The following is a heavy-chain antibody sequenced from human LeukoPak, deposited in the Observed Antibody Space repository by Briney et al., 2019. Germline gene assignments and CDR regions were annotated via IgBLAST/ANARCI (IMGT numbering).Heavy chain of an antibody. D-gene: IGHD1-26*01. CDR1: GGSISSYY. CDR2: IYTTGST. CDR3: ARHRRSYRFDS. V-gene: IGHV4-4*09. Sequence: PSETLSLTCTVSGGSISSYYWSWIRQPPGKGLEWIGYIYTTGSTNYNPSLKSRVTISVDTSKNQFSLNLSSVTAADTAVYYCARHRRSYRFDSWGQGTLVTVPS. J-gene: IGHJ4*02.